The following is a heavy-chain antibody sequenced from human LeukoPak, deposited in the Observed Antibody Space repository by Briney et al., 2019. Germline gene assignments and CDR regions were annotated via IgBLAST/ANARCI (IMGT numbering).Heavy chain of an antibody. V-gene: IGHV4-38-2*01. CDR2: IYHSGST. D-gene: IGHD3-22*01. CDR3: ARNRGYYDSSGYYAVDY. J-gene: IGHJ4*02. CDR1: GYSISSGYY. Sequence: SETLSLTCAVSGYSISSGYYWGWIRPPPGKGLEWIGTIYHSGSTYYNPSLKSRVTISADTSKNHFSLKLSSVTAADTAVYYRARNRGYYDSSGYYAVDYWGQGTLVTVSS.